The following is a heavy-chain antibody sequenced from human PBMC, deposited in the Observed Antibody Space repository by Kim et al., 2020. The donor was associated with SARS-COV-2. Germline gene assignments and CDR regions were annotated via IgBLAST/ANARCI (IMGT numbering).Heavy chain of an antibody. Sequence: AHSLKRRFTTPRENAKNTLYLQMNSLSAEDTALYYCAKDKSSRSSGLAFWGQGTLVTVSS. V-gene: IGHV3-9*01. D-gene: IGHD6-6*01. CDR3: AKDKSSRSSGLAF. J-gene: IGHJ4*02.